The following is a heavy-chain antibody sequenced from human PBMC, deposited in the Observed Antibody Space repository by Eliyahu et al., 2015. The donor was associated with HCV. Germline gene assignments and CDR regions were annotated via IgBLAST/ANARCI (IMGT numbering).Heavy chain of an antibody. CDR1: GDPISVXHS. J-gene: IGHJ4*02. CDR3: ARLGLGSSWFY. D-gene: IGHD6-13*01. V-gene: IGHV4-39*01. CDR2: ILYTGNT. Sequence: QLQLQESGPGLVKPSETLSLTCTVSGDPISVXHSWAWIRQPPGKGLEYIGSILYTGNTHYNPALRSRVIISVDTSKNQFSLNLSSVTAADTAVYYCARLGLGSSWFYWGQGTLVTVSS.